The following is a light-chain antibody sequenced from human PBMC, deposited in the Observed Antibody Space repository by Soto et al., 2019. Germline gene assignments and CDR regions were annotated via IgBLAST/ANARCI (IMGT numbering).Light chain of an antibody. J-gene: IGKJ1*01. CDR1: PSVSFSN. Sequence: VVLTQSPGTLALSSGERATVPCRASPSVSFSNLAWYQEKPGXAPRAXIYGASSRATGIPDRFSGSGSGTDFTLTISRVEPEDFAVYYCQQHGSFGQGTKVDIK. CDR3: QQHGS. CDR2: GAS. V-gene: IGKV3-20*01.